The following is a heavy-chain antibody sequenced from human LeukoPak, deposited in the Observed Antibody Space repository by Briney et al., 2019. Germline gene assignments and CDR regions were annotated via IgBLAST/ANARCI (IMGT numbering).Heavy chain of an antibody. Sequence: GGSLRLSCAASGFTFSSYGMHWVRQAPGKGLEWVAVIWYDGSNKYYADSVRGRFTISRDNSKNTLYLQMNSLRAEDTAVYYCAKDRNDFWSGYYFGYWGQGTLVTVSS. CDR3: AKDRNDFWSGYYFGY. D-gene: IGHD3-3*01. V-gene: IGHV3-33*06. J-gene: IGHJ4*02. CDR2: IWYDGSNK. CDR1: GFTFSSYG.